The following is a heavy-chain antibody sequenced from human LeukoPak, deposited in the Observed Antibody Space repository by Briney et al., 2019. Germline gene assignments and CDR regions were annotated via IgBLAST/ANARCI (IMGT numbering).Heavy chain of an antibody. CDR1: GGTFSSYA. Sequence: SVKVSCKASGGTFSSYAISWVRQAPGQGLEWMGGIIPIFGTANYAQKFQGRVTITADESTSTAYMELSSLRSEDTAVYYCARNFLAYCGGDCYSVGTNWFDPWGQGTLVTVSS. CDR2: IIPIFGTA. CDR3: ARNFLAYCGGDCYSVGTNWFDP. J-gene: IGHJ5*02. V-gene: IGHV1-69*13. D-gene: IGHD2-21*02.